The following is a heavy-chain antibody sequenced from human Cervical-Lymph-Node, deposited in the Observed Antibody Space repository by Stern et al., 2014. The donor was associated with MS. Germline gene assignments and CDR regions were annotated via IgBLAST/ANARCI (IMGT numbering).Heavy chain of an antibody. Sequence: QLQLQESGPGLVKPSQTLSLTCTVSGGSISNDNFFWSWIRQPAGKGLEWIGRVYLSGSTNYNPSLKSRVTISMDTSMNPFSLNLNSVTAADTAVYYCALGAEWFDPWGQGTLVTVSS. V-gene: IGHV4-61*02. CDR2: VYLSGST. J-gene: IGHJ5*02. D-gene: IGHD1-26*01. CDR3: ALGAEWFDP. CDR1: GGSISNDNFF.